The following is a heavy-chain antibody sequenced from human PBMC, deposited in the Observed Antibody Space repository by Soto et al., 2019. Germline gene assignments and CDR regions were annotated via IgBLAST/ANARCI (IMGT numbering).Heavy chain of an antibody. J-gene: IGHJ2*01. CDR3: AREIIPLTTDWYCDL. Sequence: QVQLQESGPGLVKPSQTLSLTCTVSGGSISGGVYYWSWIRQPPGKGLEWIGYIFDSGSTYYNPYLKSRVNISVDTSKNQFSLRLSSVTAADTAVYYCAREIIPLTTDWYCDLWGRGTLVTVSS. CDR1: GGSISGGVYY. CDR2: IFDSGST. D-gene: IGHD4-17*01. V-gene: IGHV4-30-4*01.